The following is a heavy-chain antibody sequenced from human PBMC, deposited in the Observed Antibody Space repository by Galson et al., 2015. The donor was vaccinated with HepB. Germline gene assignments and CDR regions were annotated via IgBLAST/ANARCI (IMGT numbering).Heavy chain of an antibody. CDR2: ICRGGSNI. CDR1: GFTFSSYD. V-gene: IGHV3-33*01. J-gene: IGHJ2*01. Sequence: SLRLSCAASGFTFSSYDMHWVRQAAGKGLEWVAYICRGGSNIYYVDSVQGRFTIPRDNTKNTLYLQMNSLRAEDTAVYYCAREITVLPWYFDIWGPGTMVTVSS. CDR3: AREITVLPWYFDI. D-gene: IGHD4-17*01.